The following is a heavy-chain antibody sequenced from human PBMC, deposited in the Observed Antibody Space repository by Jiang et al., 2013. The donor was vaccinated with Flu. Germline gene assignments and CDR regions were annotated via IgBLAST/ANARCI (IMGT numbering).Heavy chain of an antibody. CDR3: ARDWGECDSTSCSSNGMDV. Sequence: SGYSFSQLWELVGCGQAPGQGLEWMGWISVYNGHTKYAQMVQGRVSMTTDTSTNTAYMELRSLRSDDTAVYYCARDWGECDSTSCSSNGMDVWGQGTTVTVS. CDR2: ISVYNGHT. V-gene: IGHV1-18*01. J-gene: IGHJ6*02. D-gene: IGHD2-2*01. CDR1: GYSFSQLW.